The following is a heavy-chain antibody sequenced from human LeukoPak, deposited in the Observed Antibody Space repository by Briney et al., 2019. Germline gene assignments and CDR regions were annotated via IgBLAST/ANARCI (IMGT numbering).Heavy chain of an antibody. Sequence: ASVKVSCKASGYTFTGYYMHWVRQAPGQGLEWMGWINPNSGGTNYAQKFQGRVTMTRDTSISTAYMELRSLRSDDTAVYYCASMDYYGSGSYYYYYMDVWGKGTTVTVSS. CDR1: GYTFTGYY. CDR2: INPNSGGT. D-gene: IGHD3-10*01. V-gene: IGHV1-2*02. CDR3: ASMDYYGSGSYYYYYMDV. J-gene: IGHJ6*03.